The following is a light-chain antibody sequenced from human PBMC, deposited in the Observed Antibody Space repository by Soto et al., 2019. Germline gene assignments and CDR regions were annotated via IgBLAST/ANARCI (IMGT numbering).Light chain of an antibody. CDR2: WAS. J-gene: IGKJ4*01. CDR3: QQYYDPPLT. V-gene: IGKV4-1*01. CDR1: QSILYISNNKNY. Sequence: DIVMTQSPDSLTVSLGERATVNCKSSQSILYISNNKNYLAWYQQKIGQPPKLLISWASIRESGVPDRFSGSGSGTDFTLTISSLQAEDVAVYYCQQYYDPPLTFGGGTKVEI.